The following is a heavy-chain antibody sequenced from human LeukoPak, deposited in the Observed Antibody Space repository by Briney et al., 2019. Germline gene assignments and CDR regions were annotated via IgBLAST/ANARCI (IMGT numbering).Heavy chain of an antibody. V-gene: IGHV4-59*01. CDR2: IYYSGST. CDR1: GGSISSYY. J-gene: IGHJ4*02. D-gene: IGHD6-6*01. CDR3: ARGLSSSSGFGY. Sequence: SETLSLTCTVSGGSISSYYWSWIRQPPGKGLEWIGYIYYSGSTNYNPSLKSRVTISVDTSKNQFSLKLSPVTAADTAVYYCARGLSSSSGFGYWGQGTLVTVSS.